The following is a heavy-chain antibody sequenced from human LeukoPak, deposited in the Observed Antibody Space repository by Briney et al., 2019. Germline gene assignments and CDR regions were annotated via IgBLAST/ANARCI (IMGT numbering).Heavy chain of an antibody. CDR3: ASRITIFGVVINYWFDP. D-gene: IGHD3-3*01. CDR1: GGSSSGYY. Sequence: SETLSLTCAVYGGSSSGYYWSWIRQPPGKGLEWVGEINHSGSTNYNPSLKSRVTISVDTSKNQFSLKLSSVTAADTAVYYCASRITIFGVVINYWFDPWGQGTLVTVSS. CDR2: INHSGST. V-gene: IGHV4-34*01. J-gene: IGHJ5*02.